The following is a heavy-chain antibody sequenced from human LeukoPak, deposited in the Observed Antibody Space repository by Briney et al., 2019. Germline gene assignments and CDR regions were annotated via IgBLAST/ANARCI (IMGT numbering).Heavy chain of an antibody. CDR2: INPNSGGT. V-gene: IGHV1-2*02. CDR3: ARDSLLRYFDWLWNHFDY. Sequence: ASVKVSFKASGYTLTGYYMHWVRPAPGQGLEWMGWINPNSGGTNYTQKFQGRVPMTRDTSISTAYTELRRLRSDDTAVYYCARDSLLRYFDWLWNHFDYWGQGTLVTVSS. J-gene: IGHJ4*02. D-gene: IGHD3-9*01. CDR1: GYTLTGYY.